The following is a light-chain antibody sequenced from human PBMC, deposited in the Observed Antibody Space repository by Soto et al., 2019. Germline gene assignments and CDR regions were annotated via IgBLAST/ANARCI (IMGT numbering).Light chain of an antibody. V-gene: IGKV1-12*01. J-gene: IGKJ5*01. CDR3: QQANSFPIT. Sequence: DIQMTQSPSSLSASVGDRVNITCRASQSISDWLAWYQQKAGKAPELLISDASTLATGVPSRFSGSGSGTDFTLTISSLQPEDSATYFCQQANSFPITFGQGTRLEIK. CDR1: QSISDW. CDR2: DAS.